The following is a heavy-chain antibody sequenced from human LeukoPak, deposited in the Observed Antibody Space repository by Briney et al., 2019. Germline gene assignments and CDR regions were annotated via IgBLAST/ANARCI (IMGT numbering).Heavy chain of an antibody. CDR2: INNDGTAT. J-gene: IGHJ4*02. V-gene: IGHV3-74*01. CDR3: ATVSEY. CDR1: GFTFNYFW. Sequence: GGSLRLCCAASGFTFNYFWMHWVRQVPGKGPVWVSGINNDGTATYYADSVKGRFTISRDNAKNTVYLQMNGLRAEDTSVYFCATVSEYWGQGTLVTVSS.